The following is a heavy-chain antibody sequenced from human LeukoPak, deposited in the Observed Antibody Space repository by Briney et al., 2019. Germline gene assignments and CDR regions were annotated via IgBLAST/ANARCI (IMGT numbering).Heavy chain of an antibody. D-gene: IGHD5-18*01. CDR1: GFTFSSYA. CDR2: ISYDGSNK. Sequence: GRSLRLSCAASGFTFSSYAMHWVRQAPGKGLEWVAVISYDGSNKYYADSVKGRFTISRDNSKNTLYLQMNSLRAEDTAVYYCAREGNTAMVTPLDYWGQGTLVTVSS. V-gene: IGHV3-30*04. J-gene: IGHJ4*02. CDR3: AREGNTAMVTPLDY.